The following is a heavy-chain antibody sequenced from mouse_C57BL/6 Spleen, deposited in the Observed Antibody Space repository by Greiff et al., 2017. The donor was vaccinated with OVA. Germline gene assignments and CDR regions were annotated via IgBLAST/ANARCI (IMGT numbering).Heavy chain of an antibody. V-gene: IGHV5-17*01. D-gene: IGHD2-1*01. J-gene: IGHJ4*01. CDR2: ISSGSSTI. CDR3: ARRGKHYYAMDY. CDR1: GFTFSDYG. Sequence: EVKLMESGGGLVKPGGSLKLSCAASGFTFSDYGMHWVRQAPEKGLEWVAYISSGSSTIYYADTVKGRFTISRDNAKNTLFLQMTSLRSEDTAMDYCARRGKHYYAMDYWGQGTSVTVSS.